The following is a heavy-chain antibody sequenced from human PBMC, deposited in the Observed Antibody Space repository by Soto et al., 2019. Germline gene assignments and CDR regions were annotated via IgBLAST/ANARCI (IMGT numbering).Heavy chain of an antibody. Sequence: EVQLLESGGGLVQPGGSLRLACAGSEFNISSYDLTWVRQAPGKGLEWVSGISGSGDSTYYADSVKGRFTISRDKSKNTLYLQMNSLRAEDTAIYYCAKGSGGSYDSAFDIRGQGTIVTVS. V-gene: IGHV3-23*01. CDR2: ISGSGDST. CDR1: EFNISSYD. D-gene: IGHD2-15*01. CDR3: AKGSGGSYDSAFDI. J-gene: IGHJ3*02.